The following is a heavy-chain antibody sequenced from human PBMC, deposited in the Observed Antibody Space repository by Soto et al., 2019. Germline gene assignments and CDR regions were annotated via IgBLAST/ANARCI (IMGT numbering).Heavy chain of an antibody. CDR1: GFTVSSNY. J-gene: IGHJ4*02. CDR2: IYSGGST. CDR3: ARVGVRYYGSGGFDY. D-gene: IGHD3-10*01. V-gene: IGHV3-53*02. Sequence: EVQLVETGGGLIQPGGSLRLSCAASGFTVSSNYMSWVRQAPGKGLEWVSVIYSGGSTYYADSVKGRFTIARDNSKNTLYLQMNSLRAEDTAVYYCARVGVRYYGSGGFDYWGQGTLVTVSS.